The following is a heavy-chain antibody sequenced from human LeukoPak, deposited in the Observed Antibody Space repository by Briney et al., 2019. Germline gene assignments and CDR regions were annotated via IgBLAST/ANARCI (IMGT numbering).Heavy chain of an antibody. CDR2: IRYDGSNK. J-gene: IGHJ4*02. Sequence: GGSLRLSCAASGFTFSSYGMHWVRQAPGKGLEWVAFIRYDGSNKYYADSVKGRFTISRDNSKNTLYLQMNSLRAEDTAVYYCAKYQKVAMATLDYWGEGTLVTVSS. D-gene: IGHD5-24*01. CDR1: GFTFSSYG. CDR3: AKYQKVAMATLDY. V-gene: IGHV3-30*02.